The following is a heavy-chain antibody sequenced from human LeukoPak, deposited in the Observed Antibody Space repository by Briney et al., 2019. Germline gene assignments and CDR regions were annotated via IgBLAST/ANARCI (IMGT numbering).Heavy chain of an antibody. D-gene: IGHD3-10*01. CDR2: MNPNSGNT. V-gene: IGHV1-8*01. CDR1: GYTFTCYD. CDR3: ARKVYYGSGSYYYYYYYMDV. J-gene: IGHJ6*03. Sequence: GASVKVSCKASGYTFTCYDINWVRQATGQGLEWMGWMNPNSGNTGYAQKFQGRVTMTRNTSISTAYMELSSLRSEDTAVYYCARKVYYGSGSYYYYYYYMDVWGKGTTVTVSS.